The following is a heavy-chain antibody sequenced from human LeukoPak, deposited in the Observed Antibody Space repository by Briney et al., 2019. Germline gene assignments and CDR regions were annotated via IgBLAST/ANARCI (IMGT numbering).Heavy chain of an antibody. CDR3: ARVVRVGGTDY. CDR2: IYHSGST. CDR1: GYSISSGYY. D-gene: IGHD6-19*01. Sequence: SETLSLTCTVSGYSISSGYYWGWIRQTPGKRLEWIGTIYHSGSTYYNPSLKSRVTISIDTSKNQFSLKLSSVTAADTAVYYCARVVRVGGTDYWGQGALVTV. V-gene: IGHV4-38-2*02. J-gene: IGHJ4*02.